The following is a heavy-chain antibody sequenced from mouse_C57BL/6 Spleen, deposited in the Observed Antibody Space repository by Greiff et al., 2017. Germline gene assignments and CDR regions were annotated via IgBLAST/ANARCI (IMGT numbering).Heavy chain of an antibody. CDR2: ISYDGSN. CDR1: GYSITSGYY. D-gene: IGHD4-1*01. V-gene: IGHV3-6*01. CDR3: ARRTGTPYYFDY. Sequence: EVKLMESGPGLVKPSQSLSLTCSVTGYSITSGYYWNWLRQFPGNKLEWMGYISYDGSNNYNPSLKNRISITRDTSKNQFFLKLNSVTTEDTATYYCARRTGTPYYFDYWGQGTTLTVSS. J-gene: IGHJ2*01.